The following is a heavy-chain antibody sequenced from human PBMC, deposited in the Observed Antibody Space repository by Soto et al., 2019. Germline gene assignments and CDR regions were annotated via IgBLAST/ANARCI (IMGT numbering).Heavy chain of an antibody. CDR3: ARDYDFWSGSKPSGAYDI. J-gene: IGHJ3*02. CDR2: ISSSSSYI. D-gene: IGHD3-3*01. Sequence: EVQLVESGGGLVKPGGSLRLSCAASGFTFSSYSMNWVRQAPGKGLEWVSSISSSSSYIYYADSVKGRFTISRDNAKNSLHLQMNSLRAEDTAVYYCARDYDFWSGSKPSGAYDIWRQGTMFTVSS. CDR1: GFTFSSYS. V-gene: IGHV3-21*01.